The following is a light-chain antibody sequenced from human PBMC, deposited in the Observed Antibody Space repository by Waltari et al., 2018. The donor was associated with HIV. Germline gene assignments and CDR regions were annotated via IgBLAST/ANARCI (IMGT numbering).Light chain of an antibody. CDR1: SNDVGGYDH. CDR2: GVR. Sequence: QSALTQPASVSGSPGQSVTITCTGTSNDVGGYDHVAWYQQHTGTPPKLIIFGVRRRPSGIDGRFSASKSGNVASLTITGLRPDDEAHYFCSSHVRDISVAFGGGTRLTVL. J-gene: IGLJ2*01. CDR3: SSHVRDISVA. V-gene: IGLV2-14*03.